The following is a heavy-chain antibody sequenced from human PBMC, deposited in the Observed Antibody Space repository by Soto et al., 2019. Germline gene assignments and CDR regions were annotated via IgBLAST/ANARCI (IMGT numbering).Heavy chain of an antibody. D-gene: IGHD2-21*01. Sequence: EVQLVESGGGLVKPGGSLRLSCAASEVTLSDTWMNWVRQAPGKGLEWVGRIQSKADGGAGDYAAPVKGRFTISRDDSKNTLFLHMNSLKTEDTAMYYCTTDLSITNGASLGAYYFDSWGQGTLVTVSS. J-gene: IGHJ4*02. V-gene: IGHV3-15*01. CDR1: EVTLSDTW. CDR2: IQSKADGGAG. CDR3: TTDLSITNGASLGAYYFDS.